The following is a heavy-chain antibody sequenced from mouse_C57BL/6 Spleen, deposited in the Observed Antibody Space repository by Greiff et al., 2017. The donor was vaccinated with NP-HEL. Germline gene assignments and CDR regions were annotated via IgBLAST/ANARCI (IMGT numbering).Heavy chain of an antibody. CDR1: GYSITSGYD. Sequence: VQLKESGPGMVKPSHSLSLTCTVTGYSITSGYDWHWIRHFPGNKLEWMGYISYSGSTNYNPSLKSRISITHDTSKNHFFLKLNSVTTEDTATYYCARGYGNAWFAYWGQGTLVTVSA. CDR2: ISYSGST. CDR3: ARGYGNAWFAY. J-gene: IGHJ3*01. V-gene: IGHV3-1*01. D-gene: IGHD2-10*02.